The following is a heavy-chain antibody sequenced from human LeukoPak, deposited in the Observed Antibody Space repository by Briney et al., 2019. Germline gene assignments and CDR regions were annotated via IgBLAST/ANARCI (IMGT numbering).Heavy chain of an antibody. CDR2: ISGSGGST. CDR3: AKGEVGATPMDV. D-gene: IGHD1-26*01. J-gene: IGHJ6*03. Sequence: GGSLRLSCAASGFTFSSYGMSWVRQAPGKGLEWVSAISGSGGSTFYADSVKGRFTISRDNSKNTLYLQMNSLRAEDTAVYYCAKGEVGATPMDVWGKGTTVTVSS. V-gene: IGHV3-23*01. CDR1: GFTFSSYG.